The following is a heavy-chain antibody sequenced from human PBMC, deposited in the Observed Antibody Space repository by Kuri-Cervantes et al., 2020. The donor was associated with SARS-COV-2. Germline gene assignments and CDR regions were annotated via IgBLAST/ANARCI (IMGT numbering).Heavy chain of an antibody. V-gene: IGHV3-48*03. CDR2: ISSSGSTI. D-gene: IGHD2-15*01. CDR3: ARDERYCSGGSCYSEAGNWFDP. J-gene: IGHJ5*02. Sequence: GESLKISCAASGFTFSSYEMNWVRQAPGKGLEWVSYISSSGSTIYYADSVKGRFTISRDNAKNSLYLQMNSLRAEDTAVYYCARDERYCSGGSCYSEAGNWFDPWGQGTLVTVSS. CDR1: GFTFSSYE.